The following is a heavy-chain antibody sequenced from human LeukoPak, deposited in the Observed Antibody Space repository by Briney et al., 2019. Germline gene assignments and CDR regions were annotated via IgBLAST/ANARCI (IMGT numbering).Heavy chain of an antibody. D-gene: IGHD3-3*01. CDR2: IYYSGST. Sequence: SETLSLTCTVSGGSISSSSYYWGWIRQPPGKGLEWIGSIYYSGSTYYNPSLKSRVTISVDTSKNQFSLKLSSVPAADTAVYYCARLYYDFWSGYSHYMDVWGKGTTVTVSS. CDR3: ARLYYDFWSGYSHYMDV. J-gene: IGHJ6*03. V-gene: IGHV4-39*01. CDR1: GGSISSSSYY.